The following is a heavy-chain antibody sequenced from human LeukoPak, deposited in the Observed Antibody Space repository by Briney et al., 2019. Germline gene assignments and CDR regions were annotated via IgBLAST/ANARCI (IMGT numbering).Heavy chain of an antibody. J-gene: IGHJ5*02. CDR1: GFTFDNYA. CDR2: ISGGGGST. Sequence: GGSLRLSCAASGFTFDNYAMHWVRQAPGKGLEWVSLISGGGGSTSYADSVKGRFTISRDNSKNTLYLQMNTLRAEDTAIYFCAKQPYQYVSGSPSWLDPWGQGTLVTVSS. D-gene: IGHD3-10*01. CDR3: AKQPYQYVSGSPSWLDP. V-gene: IGHV3-23*01.